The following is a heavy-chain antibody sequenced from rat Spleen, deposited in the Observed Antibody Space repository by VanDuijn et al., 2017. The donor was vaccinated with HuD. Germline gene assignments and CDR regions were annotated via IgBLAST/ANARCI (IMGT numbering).Heavy chain of an antibody. CDR2: ISSGGGGI. CDR1: GFTFSDYN. J-gene: IGHJ2*01. V-gene: IGHV5S10*01. D-gene: IGHD1-9*01. CDR3: ARPTTGIPFNY. Sequence: EVRLVESGGGLVQPGRSLKLSCAASGFTFSDYNMAWVRQAPKKGLEWVATISSGGGGIYYLDSVKGRFTISRDDAKSTLYLQVDSLRSEDTAIYYCARPTTGIPFNYWGQGVMVTVSS.